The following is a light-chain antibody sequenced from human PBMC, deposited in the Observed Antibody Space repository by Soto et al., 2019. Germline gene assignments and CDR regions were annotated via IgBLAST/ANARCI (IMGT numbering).Light chain of an antibody. Sequence: QSVLTQPASVSGSPGQSVTISCSGTSSDVGTYKYVSWYQQHPGKAPKLMIYGVSYRPSGVSNRFSGSKSGNTASLTISGLRAEDEADYYCSSYTTTNSLVFGIGTKVTVL. J-gene: IGLJ1*01. CDR3: SSYTTTNSLV. V-gene: IGLV2-14*01. CDR1: SSDVGTYKY. CDR2: GVS.